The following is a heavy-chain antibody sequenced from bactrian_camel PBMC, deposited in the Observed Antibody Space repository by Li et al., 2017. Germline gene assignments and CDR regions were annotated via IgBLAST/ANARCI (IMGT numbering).Heavy chain of an antibody. CDR1: VYIYSKRC. CDR2: IRNGGGT. D-gene: IGHD4*01. CDR3: AASPSPAGVKTMPRQQLFDS. J-gene: IGHJ4*01. Sequence: HVQLVESGGGLVQPGGSLRLSCSVSVYIYSKRCVGWFRQAPGKEREGVASIRNGGGTYYADSVKGRFTISQEKSTVYLQMESLNPGDTAMYYCAASPSPAGVKTMPRQQLFDSWGQGTQVTVS. V-gene: IGHV3S53*01.